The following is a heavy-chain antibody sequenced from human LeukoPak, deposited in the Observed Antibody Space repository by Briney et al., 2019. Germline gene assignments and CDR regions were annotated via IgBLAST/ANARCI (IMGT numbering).Heavy chain of an antibody. D-gene: IGHD1-26*01. CDR1: GASIRSGDYY. CDR3: ARGGSYWYYYGMDV. J-gene: IGHJ6*02. Sequence: DPSETLSLTCTVSGASIRSGDYYWSWIRQPPGKGLEWIGEINHSGSTNYNPSLKGRVTISVDTSKNQFSLKLSSVTAADTAVYYCARGGSYWYYYGMDVWGQGTTVTVSS. V-gene: IGHV4-34*01. CDR2: INHSGST.